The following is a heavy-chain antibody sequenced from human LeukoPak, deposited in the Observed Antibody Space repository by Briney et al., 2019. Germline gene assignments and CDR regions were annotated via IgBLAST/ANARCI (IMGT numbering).Heavy chain of an antibody. J-gene: IGHJ4*02. Sequence: GGSLRLSCAASGFTFSDYYMSWIRQAPGKGLEWVSYISSSISYTNYADSVKGRFTISRDNAKNSLYLQMNSLRAEDTAVYYCASIVVVVAATPAYYFDYWGQGTLVTVSS. CDR1: GFTFSDYY. CDR3: ASIVVVVAATPAYYFDY. CDR2: ISSSISYT. V-gene: IGHV3-11*06. D-gene: IGHD2-15*01.